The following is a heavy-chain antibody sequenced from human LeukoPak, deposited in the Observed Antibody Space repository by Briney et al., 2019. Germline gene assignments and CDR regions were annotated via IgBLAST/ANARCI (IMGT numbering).Heavy chain of an antibody. CDR1: GYTFTSYD. V-gene: IGHV1-8*03. D-gene: IGHD6-19*01. CDR2: LHPDSGNT. Sequence: ASVKVSCKASGYTFTSYDINWVRQATGQGLEWIGWLHPDSGNTGYAQKFQGRVTITRSTSINTAYMELSSLRSEDTAVYYCARMTVSGRDNWYDPWGQGTLVTVSS. CDR3: ARMTVSGRDNWYDP. J-gene: IGHJ5*02.